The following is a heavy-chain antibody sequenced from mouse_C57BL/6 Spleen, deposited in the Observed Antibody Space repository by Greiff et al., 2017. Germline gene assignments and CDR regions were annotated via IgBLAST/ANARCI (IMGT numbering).Heavy chain of an antibody. D-gene: IGHD1-1*01. CDR1: GYSFPDYN. Sequence: EVQLQQSGPELVKPGASVKISCKASGYSFPDYNLNWVKQRNGQSLEWIGVINPNYGTTSYTQKFKGKATLTVDQSSSTAYMQLTSLTSEYSAVYYCARRDGGSSLGYFDVWGTGTTVTVSS. J-gene: IGHJ1*03. CDR2: INPNYGTT. CDR3: ARRDGGSSLGYFDV. V-gene: IGHV1-39*01.